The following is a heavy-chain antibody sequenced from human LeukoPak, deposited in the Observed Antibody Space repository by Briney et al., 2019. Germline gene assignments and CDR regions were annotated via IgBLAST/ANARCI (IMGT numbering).Heavy chain of an antibody. CDR1: GFTFSSYA. CDR3: AKDYGYSGYDVIYDY. V-gene: IGHV3-23*01. J-gene: IGHJ4*02. D-gene: IGHD5-12*01. CDR2: ISGSGGST. Sequence: GGSLRLSCAASGFTFSSYAMSWVRQAPGKGLEWVSAISGSGGSTYYADSVKGRFTIPRDNSKNTLSLQMNSLRAEDTAVYYCAKDYGYSGYDVIYDYWGQGTLVTVSS.